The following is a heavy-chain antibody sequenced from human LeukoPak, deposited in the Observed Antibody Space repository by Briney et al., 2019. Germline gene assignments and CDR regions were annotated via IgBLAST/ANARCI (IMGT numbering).Heavy chain of an antibody. V-gene: IGHV4-4*07. Sequence: PSETLSLTCTGSGGSISSYYWSWIRQPAGKGLEWIGRIYTSGSTNYNPSLKSRVTISVDKSKNQFSLKLSSVTAADTAVYYCARAPTTVTTNFDYWGRGTLVTVSS. CDR2: IYTSGST. J-gene: IGHJ4*02. D-gene: IGHD4-17*01. CDR1: GGSISSYY. CDR3: ARAPTTVTTNFDY.